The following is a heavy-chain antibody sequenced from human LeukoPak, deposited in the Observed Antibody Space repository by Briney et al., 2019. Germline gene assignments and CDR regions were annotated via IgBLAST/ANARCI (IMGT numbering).Heavy chain of an antibody. CDR1: GFTFRNAW. Sequence: PGGSLRLSCAASGFTFRNAWRSWVRQAPGKGLEWVGRIKSKTDGGTTDFAAPVRGRFTIPRDDSKNTLYPQMNLLKTEHATVYYCANYGSGSIGDNWGQGTLVTVSS. CDR2: IKSKTDGGTT. V-gene: IGHV3-15*01. CDR3: ANYGSGSIGDN. D-gene: IGHD3-10*01. J-gene: IGHJ4*02.